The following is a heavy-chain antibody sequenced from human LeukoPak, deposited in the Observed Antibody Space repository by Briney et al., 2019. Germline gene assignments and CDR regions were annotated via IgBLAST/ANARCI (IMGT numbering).Heavy chain of an antibody. Sequence: PGGSLRLSCAASGFTVSSYDMHWVRQPTGKSLEWVSAIGTGGDTYYPASVKGRFTISRENAKNSLYLQMNDLIDGDTAMYYCAAAATSGPGIVDFWGQGTLVTVSS. J-gene: IGHJ4*02. CDR2: IGTGGDT. CDR3: AAAATSGPGIVDF. D-gene: IGHD3-10*01. CDR1: GFTVSSYD. V-gene: IGHV3-13*04.